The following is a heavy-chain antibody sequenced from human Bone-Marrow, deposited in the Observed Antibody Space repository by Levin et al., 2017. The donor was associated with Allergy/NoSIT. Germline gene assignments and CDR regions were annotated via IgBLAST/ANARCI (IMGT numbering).Heavy chain of an antibody. CDR2: IKSKTDGGTT. D-gene: IGHD3-3*01. CDR1: GFTFSNAW. J-gene: IGHJ4*02. V-gene: IGHV3-15*01. CDR3: TTDKPDYDFWSGYYVFEY. Sequence: GESLKISCAASGFTFSNAWVNWVRQAPGKGLEWVGHIKSKTDGGTTDYAAPVKGRFTISRDDSENTLYLQMNSLKTEDTAVYYCTTDKPDYDFWSGYYVFEYWGQGTLVTVSS.